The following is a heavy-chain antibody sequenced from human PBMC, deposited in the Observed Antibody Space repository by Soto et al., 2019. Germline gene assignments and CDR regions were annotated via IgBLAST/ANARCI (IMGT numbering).Heavy chain of an antibody. J-gene: IGHJ4*02. V-gene: IGHV4-4*07. Sequence: QVHLQESGPGLAKPSETLSLTCTISGASMNNYYWSWIRQSAGGRLEWIGRMYASGGSNYNPALTARAIFSVDMSKNQFSLTLAAVTAADTAVYFCARDVSTGRGDFFESWGQGTLVTVSS. CDR3: ARDVSTGRGDFFES. D-gene: IGHD1-1*01. CDR1: GASMNNYY. CDR2: MYASGGS.